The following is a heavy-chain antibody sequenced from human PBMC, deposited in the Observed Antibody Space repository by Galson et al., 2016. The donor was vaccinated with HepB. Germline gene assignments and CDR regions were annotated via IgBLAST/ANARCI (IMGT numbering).Heavy chain of an antibody. CDR2: INPSGGST. V-gene: IGHV1-46*01. CDR1: GYMFISYY. J-gene: IGHJ3*02. Sequence: SVKVSCKASGYMFISYYMHWVRQAPGQGLEWVGRINPSGGSTTYAQTFQGRVTMTRDTSTSTVYMELSSLRSEDTAVYFCASEVGLGATVTTIAADAFDIWGQGTMVTVSS. D-gene: IGHD4-17*01. CDR3: ASEVGLGATVTTIAADAFDI.